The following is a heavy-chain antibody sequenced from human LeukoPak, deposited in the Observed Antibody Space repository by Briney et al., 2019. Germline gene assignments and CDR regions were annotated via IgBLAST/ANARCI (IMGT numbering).Heavy chain of an antibody. J-gene: IGHJ6*02. CDR1: GGSISIYY. Sequence: SETLSLTCTVSGGSISIYYWSWIRQPPGKGLEWIGYIYYSGSDKYNLSLKNRITMSRDTSTNQVSLKLSSVTAADTAVYYCARDRVTYSSSWYEWYHYGMDVWGQGTTVTVSS. V-gene: IGHV4-59*01. CDR2: IYYSGSD. D-gene: IGHD6-13*01. CDR3: ARDRVTYSSSWYEWYHYGMDV.